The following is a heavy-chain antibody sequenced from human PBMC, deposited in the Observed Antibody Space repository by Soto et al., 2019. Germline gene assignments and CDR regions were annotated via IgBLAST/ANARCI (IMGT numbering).Heavy chain of an antibody. CDR1: GFTFSSYG. V-gene: IGHV3-33*01. D-gene: IGHD6-19*01. CDR2: IWYDGSNK. Sequence: GGSLRLSCAASGFTFSSYGMHWVRQAPGKGLEWVAVIWYDGSNKYYADSVKGRFTISRDNSKNTLYLQMNSLRAEDMAAYYCATSAVAGMNYFDYWGQGTLVTVSS. CDR3: ATSAVAGMNYFDY. J-gene: IGHJ4*02.